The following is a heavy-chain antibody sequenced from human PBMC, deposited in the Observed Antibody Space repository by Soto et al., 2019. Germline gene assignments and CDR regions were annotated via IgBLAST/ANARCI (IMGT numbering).Heavy chain of an antibody. CDR3: VRGGSCTNGVCSVFDY. D-gene: IGHD2-8*01. CDR2: ITYSGNT. Sequence: PSETLSLTCTVSGGSVSSVGYYWSWIRQHPGKGLEWIGYITYSGNTYYNPSLESRVTMSADTSKNQFSLKLSSVTAVDTAVYFCVRGGSCTNGVCSVFDYWGQGTLVTVS. V-gene: IGHV4-31*03. CDR1: GGSVSSVGYY. J-gene: IGHJ4*02.